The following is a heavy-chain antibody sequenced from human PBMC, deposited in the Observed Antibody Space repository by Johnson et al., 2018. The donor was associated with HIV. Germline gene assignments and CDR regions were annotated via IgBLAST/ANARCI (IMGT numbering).Heavy chain of an antibody. D-gene: IGHD3-22*01. Sequence: QVQLVESGGGLVKPGGSPRLSCAASGFSFSDYYMSWIRQAPGKGLEWISYISRSGSTIYYADSVKGRIPISRDNATNSLYRQMNSLIDEDTAVYYCARVIDHYFDSILDDAFDIWGQGTLVTVSS. J-gene: IGHJ3*02. CDR2: ISRSGSTI. CDR3: ARVIDHYFDSILDDAFDI. V-gene: IGHV3-11*04. CDR1: GFSFSDYY.